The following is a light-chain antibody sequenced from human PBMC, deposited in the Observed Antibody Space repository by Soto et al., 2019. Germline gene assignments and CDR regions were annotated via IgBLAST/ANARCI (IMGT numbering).Light chain of an antibody. CDR2: DVS. CDR1: SSDFGTYNL. J-gene: IGLJ1*01. V-gene: IGLV2-14*02. Sequence: QSVLTQPASVSGSPGQSITISCTGTSSDFGTYNLVSWYQQHPGKVPKLMIYDVSNRPSGVSNRFSGSKSGNTASLTISGLQAEDEADYHCSSYTGSSTLYVFGSGTKVTVL. CDR3: SSYTGSSTLYV.